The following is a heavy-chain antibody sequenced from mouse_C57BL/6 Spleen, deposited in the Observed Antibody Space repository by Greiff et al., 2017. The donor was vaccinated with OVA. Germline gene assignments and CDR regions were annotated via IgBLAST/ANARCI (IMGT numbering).Heavy chain of an antibody. Sequence: QVQLQQSGAELVKPGASVKISCKASGYAFSSYWMNWVKQRPGKGLEWIGQIYPGDGDTNYNGKFKGKATLTADKSSSTAYMQLSSLTSEDSAVYFCARSGRSYGNPWFAYWGQGTLVTVSA. J-gene: IGHJ3*01. CDR2: IYPGDGDT. V-gene: IGHV1-80*01. D-gene: IGHD2-1*01. CDR3: ARSGRSYGNPWFAY. CDR1: GYAFSSYW.